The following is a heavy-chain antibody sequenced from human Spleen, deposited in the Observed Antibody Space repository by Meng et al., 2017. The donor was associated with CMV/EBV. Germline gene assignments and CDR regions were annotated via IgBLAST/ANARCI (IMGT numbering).Heavy chain of an antibody. V-gene: IGHV1-24*01. CDR1: GYTLTELC. J-gene: IGHJ4*02. D-gene: IGHD3-3*01. CDR3: ATQGDPRFLEWYLFDY. CDR2: FDPEDGET. Sequence: HVQVVQSGAEVKKPWASVKVSCKVSGYTLTELCMHWVRQAPGKGLEWMGGFDPEDGETIYAQKFQGRVTMTEDTSTDTAYMELSSLRSEDTAVYYCATQGDPRFLEWYLFDYWGQGTLVTVSS.